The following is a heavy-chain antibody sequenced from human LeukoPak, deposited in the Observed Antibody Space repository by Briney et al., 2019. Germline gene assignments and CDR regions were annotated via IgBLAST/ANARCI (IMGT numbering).Heavy chain of an antibody. CDR1: GFTFSVYG. Sequence: GGSLRLSCAASGFTFSVYGMHWVRQAPGKGLEWVGVIWNDGSNKYYADSVKGRFTISRDNSKNTLYLQMNSLRVEDTAVYSCARASGPFDYWGQGTLVTVSS. CDR3: ARASGPFDY. D-gene: IGHD3-10*01. CDR2: IWNDGSNK. J-gene: IGHJ4*02. V-gene: IGHV3-33*01.